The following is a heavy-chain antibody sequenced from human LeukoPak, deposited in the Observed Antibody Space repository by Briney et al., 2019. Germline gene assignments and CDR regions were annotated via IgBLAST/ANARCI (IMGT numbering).Heavy chain of an antibody. V-gene: IGHV3-20*04. CDR2: INWNGGST. Sequence: RLGGSLRLSCAASGFTFDDYGMSWVRQAPGKGLEWVSGINWNGGSTGYANSVKGRFTISRDNAKNSLYLQMNSLRAEDTALYYCARVGPWGVVVPAVRFDYWGQGTLVTVSS. D-gene: IGHD2-2*01. CDR1: GFTFDDYG. J-gene: IGHJ4*02. CDR3: ARVGPWGVVVPAVRFDY.